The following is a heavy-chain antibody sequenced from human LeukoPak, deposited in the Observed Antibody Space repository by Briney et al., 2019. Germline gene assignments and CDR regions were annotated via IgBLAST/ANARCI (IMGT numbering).Heavy chain of an antibody. D-gene: IGHD6-6*01. CDR3: ARGSSSSLDY. CDR1: GYSISSGYY. Sequence: PSETLSLTCTVSGYSISSGYYWGWIRQPPGKGLEWIGSIYHSGSTYYNPSLKSRVTISVDTSKNQFSLKLSSVTAADTAVYYCARGSSSSLDYWGQGTLVTVSS. J-gene: IGHJ4*02. V-gene: IGHV4-38-2*02. CDR2: IYHSGST.